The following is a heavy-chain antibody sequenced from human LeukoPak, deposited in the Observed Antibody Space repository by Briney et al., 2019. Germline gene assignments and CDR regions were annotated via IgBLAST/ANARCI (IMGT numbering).Heavy chain of an antibody. Sequence: GESLKISCEASGFTFSSYAMHWVRQAPGKGLEWVVLILYDGSNKYYGDSVKGRFTISRDNSRNTLYLQMNSLRVEDTGVYYCASWGEGALDNWGQGTLVTVSS. CDR2: ILYDGSNK. V-gene: IGHV3-30*04. CDR3: ASWGEGALDN. CDR1: GFTFSSYA. D-gene: IGHD1-26*01. J-gene: IGHJ4*02.